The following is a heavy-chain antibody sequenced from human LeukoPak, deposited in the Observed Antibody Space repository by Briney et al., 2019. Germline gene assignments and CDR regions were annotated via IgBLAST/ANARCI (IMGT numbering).Heavy chain of an antibody. J-gene: IGHJ4*02. V-gene: IGHV1-69*13. Sequence: SVKVSCKASGGTFSSYAISWVRQAPGQGLEWMGGIIPIFGTANYAQKFQGRVTITADESTSTAYMELSSLRSEDTAVYYCARGKYGSGSYYPYYFDYWGQGTLVTVSS. CDR1: GGTFSSYA. D-gene: IGHD3-10*01. CDR3: ARGKYGSGSYYPYYFDY. CDR2: IIPIFGTA.